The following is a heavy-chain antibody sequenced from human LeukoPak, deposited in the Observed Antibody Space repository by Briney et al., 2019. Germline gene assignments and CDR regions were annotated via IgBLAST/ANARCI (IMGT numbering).Heavy chain of an antibody. Sequence: PSETLSLTCGGSGGSISSTNWWSWVRQPPGQGLEWIGEISLSGLTNYNPSLKSRVTMSLDKSKNHLSLNLTSVTAADTAVYYCSRESGAFCPFGYWGQGTLVTVSS. D-gene: IGHD1-26*01. CDR3: SRESGAFCPFGY. CDR1: GGSISSTNW. V-gene: IGHV4-4*02. CDR2: ISLSGLT. J-gene: IGHJ4*02.